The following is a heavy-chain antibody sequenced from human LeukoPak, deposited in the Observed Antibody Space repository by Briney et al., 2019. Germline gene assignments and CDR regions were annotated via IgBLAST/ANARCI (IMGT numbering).Heavy chain of an antibody. CDR3: ARDGSLSGSYFDY. D-gene: IGHD1-26*01. Sequence: ASVKVSCKASGYTFTSYDINWVRQATGQGLEWMGWMNPNSGNTGYAQKFQGRVTITRNTSISTAYMELSSLRSEDTAVYYCARDGSLSGSYFDYWGQGTLVTVSS. J-gene: IGHJ4*02. CDR2: MNPNSGNT. V-gene: IGHV1-8*03. CDR1: GYTFTSYD.